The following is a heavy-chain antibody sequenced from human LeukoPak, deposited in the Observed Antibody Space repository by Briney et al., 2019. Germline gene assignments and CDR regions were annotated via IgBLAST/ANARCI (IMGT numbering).Heavy chain of an antibody. Sequence: PSETLSLTCTVSGGSISSYYWSWIRQPPGKGLEWIGYIYYSGSTNYNTSLKSRVTISVDTSKNQFSLKLSSVTAADTAVYYCARVGFRFLGAMVRGKRYYYYMDVWGKGTTVTVSS. CDR3: ARVGFRFLGAMVRGKRYYYYMDV. CDR1: GGSISSYY. V-gene: IGHV4-59*01. D-gene: IGHD3-10*01. J-gene: IGHJ6*03. CDR2: IYYSGST.